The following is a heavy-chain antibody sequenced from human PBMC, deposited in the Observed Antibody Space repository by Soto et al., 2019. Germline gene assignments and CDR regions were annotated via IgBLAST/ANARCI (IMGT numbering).Heavy chain of an antibody. Sequence: SVKVSCKASGFTFSTSAVHWVRQARGQRLEWMGWIVVGSDNTKYAQNFQDRVTITLDMSTRTAYMELRGLRSDDTAVYYCAAPDSYDSSGYYTPFWYWGQGTLVTVSS. D-gene: IGHD3-22*01. CDR1: GFTFSTSA. CDR3: AAPDSYDSSGYYTPFWY. V-gene: IGHV1-58*01. J-gene: IGHJ4*02. CDR2: IVVGSDNT.